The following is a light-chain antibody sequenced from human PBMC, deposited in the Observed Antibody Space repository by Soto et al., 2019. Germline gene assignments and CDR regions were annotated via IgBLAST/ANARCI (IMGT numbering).Light chain of an antibody. CDR1: SSNIGSNY. Sequence: QGVVTQPPSASGTPGQRVTISCSGSSSNIGSNYVYWYQQLPGTAPKLLIYRNNQRPSGVPDRFSGSKSGTSASLAISGLRSEDEADYYCAAWDDSLSGVVFGGGTKLTVL. V-gene: IGLV1-47*01. J-gene: IGLJ2*01. CDR3: AAWDDSLSGVV. CDR2: RNN.